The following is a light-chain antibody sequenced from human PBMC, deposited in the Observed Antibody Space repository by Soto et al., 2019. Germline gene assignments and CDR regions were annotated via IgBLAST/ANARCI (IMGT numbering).Light chain of an antibody. CDR1: QDINNY. V-gene: IGKV1-33*01. J-gene: IGKJ4*01. Sequence: DVQLTQSPSSLSASVGDRVTVICQASQDINNYLNWYQQKPGKAPKVLIYDASNLKTGVPSRFSGSRSRTDFTFTISSLQPEDFATYYCQQYDNLPFTFGGGTKVDIK. CDR3: QQYDNLPFT. CDR2: DAS.